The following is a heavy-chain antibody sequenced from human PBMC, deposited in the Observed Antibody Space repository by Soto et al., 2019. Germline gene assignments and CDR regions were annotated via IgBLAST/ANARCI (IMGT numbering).Heavy chain of an antibody. CDR2: TYYRSKWYN. D-gene: IGHD6-13*01. CDR1: VDSVSSNSAA. V-gene: IGHV6-1*01. Sequence: SQTLSLTCAISVDSVSSNSAAWNWIRQSPSRGLEWLGRTYYRSKWYNDYAVSVKSRITINPDTSKNQFSLQLNSVTPEDTAVYYCARDRIAERGPNYGMDVWGQGTTVTVSS. J-gene: IGHJ6*02. CDR3: ARDRIAERGPNYGMDV.